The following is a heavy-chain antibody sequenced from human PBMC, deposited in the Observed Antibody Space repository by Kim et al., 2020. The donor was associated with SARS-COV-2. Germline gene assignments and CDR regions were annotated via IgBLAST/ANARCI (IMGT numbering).Heavy chain of an antibody. V-gene: IGHV4-59*01. CDR2: IYYSGST. D-gene: IGHD5-18*01. J-gene: IGHJ6*02. CDR3: ARGRYSYGNYYYGMDV. Sequence: SETLSLTCTVSGGSISSYYWSWIRQPPGKGLEWIGYIYYSGSTNYNPSLKSRVTISVDTSKNQFSLKLSSVTAADTAVYYCARGRYSYGNYYYGMDVWGQGTTVTVSS. CDR1: GGSISSYY.